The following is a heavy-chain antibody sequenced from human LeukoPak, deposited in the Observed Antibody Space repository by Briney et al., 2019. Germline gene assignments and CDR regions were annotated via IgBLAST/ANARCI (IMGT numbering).Heavy chain of an antibody. J-gene: IGHJ4*02. D-gene: IGHD5-18*01. CDR1: GFTFSNAW. CDR3: TTDPLTWIQLWQFDY. V-gene: IGHV3-15*01. CDR2: IKSKTDGGTT. Sequence: GGSLRLSCAASGFTFSNAWMSWVRQAPGKGLEWVGRIKSKTDGGTTDYAAPVKGRFTISRDDSKNTLYLQMNSLKTEDTAVYYCTTDPLTWIQLWQFDYWGQGTLVTVSS.